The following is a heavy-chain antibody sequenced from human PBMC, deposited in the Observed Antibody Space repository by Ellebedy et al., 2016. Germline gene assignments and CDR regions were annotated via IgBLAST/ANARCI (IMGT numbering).Heavy chain of an antibody. Sequence: ASVKVSCKASGGTLSNYAINWVRQAPGQGLEWMGRSIPILGTTIYAQKFQGRVTMTEDTSTDTAYMELSSLRSEDTAVYYCATPGGQFGVVAATELDYWGQGTLVTVSS. CDR2: SIPILGTT. V-gene: IGHV1-69*04. J-gene: IGHJ4*02. D-gene: IGHD2-15*01. CDR3: ATPGGQFGVVAATELDY. CDR1: GGTLSNYA.